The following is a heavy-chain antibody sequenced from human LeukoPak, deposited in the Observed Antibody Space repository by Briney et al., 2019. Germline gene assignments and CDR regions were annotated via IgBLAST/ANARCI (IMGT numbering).Heavy chain of an antibody. CDR3: ARGFTAVAPRIAARPHYYCMDV. Sequence: SETLSLTCAVYGGSFSGYYWSWIRQPPGKGLEWIGEINHSGSTNYNPSLKSRVTISVDTSKNQFSLKLSSVTAADTAVYYCARGFTAVAPRIAARPHYYCMDVWGKGTTVTVSS. D-gene: IGHD6-6*01. CDR1: GGSFSGYY. J-gene: IGHJ6*03. V-gene: IGHV4-34*01. CDR2: INHSGST.